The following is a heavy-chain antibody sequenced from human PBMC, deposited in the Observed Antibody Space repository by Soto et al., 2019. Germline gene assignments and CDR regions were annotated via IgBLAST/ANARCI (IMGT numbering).Heavy chain of an antibody. CDR2: ISGSGGST. J-gene: IGHJ3*02. CDR1: VVTFSIYA. CDR3: AKDLHGPGPYPDAFDI. Sequence: GGALSRCWAASVVTFSIYAMSWVRQAPGKGLEWVSAISGSGGSTYYSDSVKGRFTISRDNSKNTLYLQMNSLRAEDTAVYYCAKDLHGPGPYPDAFDIWGQGTMVTVSS. D-gene: IGHD4-4*01. V-gene: IGHV3-23*01.